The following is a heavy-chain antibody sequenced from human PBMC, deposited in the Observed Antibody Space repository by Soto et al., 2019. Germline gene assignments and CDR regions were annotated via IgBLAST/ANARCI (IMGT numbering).Heavy chain of an antibody. CDR3: VRDRPHNWFDP. V-gene: IGHV3-74*01. CDR1: GVTFSNYW. Sequence: EVQVVESGGGLVQPGGSLRLSCAASGVTFSNYWMHWVRQVPGKGLVWVARINNDGIGTFYADSVKARFTISRDNAKNTLYLQMNSLRGDDTAVYYCVRDRPHNWFDPWGQGTLVTVSS. J-gene: IGHJ5*02. CDR2: INNDGIGT.